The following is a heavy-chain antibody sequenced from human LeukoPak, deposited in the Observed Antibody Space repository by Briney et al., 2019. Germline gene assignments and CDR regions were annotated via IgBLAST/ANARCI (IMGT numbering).Heavy chain of an antibody. CDR1: GGSISSSSYY. Sequence: SETLSLTCTVSGGSISSSSYYWGWIRQPPGKGLEWIGSIYYSGSTYYNPSLKSRVTISVDTSKNQFSLKLSSVTAADTAVYYCARRGITMVRGVITDYYYYYMDVWGKGTTVTISS. V-gene: IGHV4-39*01. CDR2: IYYSGST. J-gene: IGHJ6*03. D-gene: IGHD3-10*01. CDR3: ARRGITMVRGVITDYYYYYMDV.